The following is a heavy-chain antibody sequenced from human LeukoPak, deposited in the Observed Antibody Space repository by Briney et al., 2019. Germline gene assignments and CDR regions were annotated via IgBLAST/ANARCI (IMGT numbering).Heavy chain of an antibody. Sequence: SETLSLTCAVYGGSFSGYYWSWIRQPPGKGLEWIGETNHSGSTNYNPSLKSRVTISVDTSKNQFSLKLSSVTAADTAVYYCARVFGVIDAFDIWGQGTMVTVSS. D-gene: IGHD3-3*01. J-gene: IGHJ3*02. CDR1: GGSFSGYY. CDR3: ARVFGVIDAFDI. V-gene: IGHV4-34*01. CDR2: TNHSGST.